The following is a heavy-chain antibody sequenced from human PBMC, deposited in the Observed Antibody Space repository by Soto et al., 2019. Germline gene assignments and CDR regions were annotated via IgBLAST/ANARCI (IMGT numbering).Heavy chain of an antibody. CDR2: IYPGDSDT. D-gene: IGHD3-9*01. J-gene: IGHJ6*02. CDR3: ARSGRNAYYNTDV. Sequence: PGESLKISCKGSGYSFPTFWIGWVRQMPGKGLEWMGVIYPGDSDTRYSPSFQGQVTMSADRSISTAYLQWTSLKASDTAIYYCARSGRNAYYNTDVWGQGTTVTVSS. V-gene: IGHV5-51*01. CDR1: GYSFPTFW.